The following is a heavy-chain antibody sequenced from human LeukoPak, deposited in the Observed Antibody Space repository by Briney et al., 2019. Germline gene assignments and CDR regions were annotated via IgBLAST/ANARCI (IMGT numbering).Heavy chain of an antibody. CDR3: AKRMSTLRAFDY. J-gene: IGHJ4*02. D-gene: IGHD5-24*01. CDR2: LSGSGGST. V-gene: IGHV3-23*01. CDR1: GFTFSSYT. Sequence: GGSLRLSCAASGFTFSSYTMGWVRQAPGEGLEWVSALSGSGGSTVYADSVKGRFTISRDNSVNTLYLQMNSLTAEDTAVYYCAKRMSTLRAFDYWGQGSLVTVSS.